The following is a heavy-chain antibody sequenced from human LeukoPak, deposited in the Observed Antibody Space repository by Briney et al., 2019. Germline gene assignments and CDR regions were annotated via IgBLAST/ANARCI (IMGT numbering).Heavy chain of an antibody. CDR1: GFTFGDYA. CDR3: TSDDAFDI. J-gene: IGHJ3*02. V-gene: IGHV3-49*04. Sequence: QPGRSLRLSCTASGFTFGDYAMSWVRQAPGKGLEWVGFIRSKAYGGTTEYAASVKGRFTISRDDSKSIAYLQMNSLKTEETAVYYCTSDDAFDIWGQGTMVTVSS. CDR2: IRSKAYGGTT.